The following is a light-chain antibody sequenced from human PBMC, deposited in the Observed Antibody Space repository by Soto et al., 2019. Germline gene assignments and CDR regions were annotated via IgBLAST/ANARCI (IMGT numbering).Light chain of an antibody. CDR3: TSYTSSSTLVV. Sequence: QSVLTQPASVSGSPGQSITISCTGTSSDVGGYNYVSWYQHHPGKAPKLMIYDVSNRPSGVSNRFSGSKSGNTASLTISGLQAEDEADYYCTSYTSSSTLVVFGGGIKLTVL. V-gene: IGLV2-14*03. J-gene: IGLJ2*01. CDR2: DVS. CDR1: SSDVGGYNY.